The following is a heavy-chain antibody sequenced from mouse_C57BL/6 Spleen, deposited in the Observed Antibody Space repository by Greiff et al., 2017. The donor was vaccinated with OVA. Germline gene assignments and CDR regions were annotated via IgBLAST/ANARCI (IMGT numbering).Heavy chain of an antibody. D-gene: IGHD1-1*01. CDR3: ARDYYYGSSYFDV. Sequence: EVKLVESEGGLVQPGSSMKLSCTASGFTFSDYYMAWVRQVPEKGLEWVANINYDGSSTYYLDSLKSRFIISRDNAKNILYLQMSSLKSEDTATYYCARDYYYGSSYFDVWGTGTTVTVSS. CDR2: INYDGSST. J-gene: IGHJ1*03. V-gene: IGHV5-16*01. CDR1: GFTFSDYY.